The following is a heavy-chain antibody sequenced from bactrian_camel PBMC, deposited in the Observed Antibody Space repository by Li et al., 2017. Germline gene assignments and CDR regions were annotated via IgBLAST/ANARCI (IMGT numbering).Heavy chain of an antibody. Sequence: QVQLVESGGGSVQAGGSLRLSCAASGATASSSCMAWFRQAPGKEREGVASLHTRGGREIYAGSVQGRFTISQDNAKNTLYLQMNNLEPEDTAKYYCAANGHMIYNSCPIVQSGYPYWGQGTQVTVS. CDR1: GATASSSC. J-gene: IGHJ4*01. CDR2: LHTRGGRE. D-gene: IGHD3*01. CDR3: AANGHMIYNSCPIVQSGYPY. V-gene: IGHV3S1*01.